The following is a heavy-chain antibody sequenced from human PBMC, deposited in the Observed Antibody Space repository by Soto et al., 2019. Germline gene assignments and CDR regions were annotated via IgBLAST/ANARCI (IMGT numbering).Heavy chain of an antibody. Sequence: SETLSLTCSVSGVSITSLTYYWGWIRQSPGKGLEWIGNIYYTGSTYYNPSLKSRVTISLDTSKNQFSLKLTSVTAADTALYYCVRPAYYDARGYWRFDPWGQGTRVTVS. CDR1: GVSITSLTYY. D-gene: IGHD3-22*01. V-gene: IGHV4-39*01. CDR2: IYYTGST. CDR3: VRPAYYDARGYWRFDP. J-gene: IGHJ5*02.